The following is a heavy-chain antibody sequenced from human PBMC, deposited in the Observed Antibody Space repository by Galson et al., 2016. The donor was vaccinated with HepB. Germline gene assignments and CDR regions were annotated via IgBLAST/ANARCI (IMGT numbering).Heavy chain of an antibody. D-gene: IGHD1-1*01. CDR3: ARDAGTY. Sequence: SLRLSCAASGFTFNSYAINWVRQAPGKGLEWVSVVSGSSGSKYYADSVKGRFTISRDNAKKSLYLQMNSLRAEDTAVYYCARDAGTYWGQGTLVTVSS. CDR1: GFTFNSYA. J-gene: IGHJ4*02. V-gene: IGHV3-23*01. CDR2: VSGSSGSK.